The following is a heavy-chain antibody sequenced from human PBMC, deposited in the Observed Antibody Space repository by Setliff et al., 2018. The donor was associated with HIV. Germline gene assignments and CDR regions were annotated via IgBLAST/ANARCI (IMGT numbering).Heavy chain of an antibody. J-gene: IGHJ5*02. CDR1: GGSISPYY. D-gene: IGHD3-22*01. CDR2: ISDSGTT. Sequence: PSETLSLTCTVSGGSISPYYWSWIRQPPGKGLEWIAWISDSGTTNYNPSLKSRVTLSVDTSKNQFSLSLTSVTDADTAVYYCASRIYYYDTYRVLREEGFDPWGQGTLVTVS. V-gene: IGHV4-59*08. CDR3: ASRIYYYDTYRVLREEGFDP.